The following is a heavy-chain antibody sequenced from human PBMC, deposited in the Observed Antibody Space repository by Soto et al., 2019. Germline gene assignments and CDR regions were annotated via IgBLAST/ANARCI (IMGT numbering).Heavy chain of an antibody. D-gene: IGHD2-8*01. CDR3: AKGHCTNGVCSVDY. CDR2: ISHDGRKA. V-gene: IGHV3-30*18. CDR1: GFTFSSYG. J-gene: IGHJ4*02. Sequence: GGSLRLSCAASGFTFSSYGMHWVRQAPGKGLEWVAVISHDGRKAYYADSLKGRFTISRDNSRNTLNLQMNSLRAEDTAVYYCAKGHCTNGVCSVDYWGQGTLVTVSS.